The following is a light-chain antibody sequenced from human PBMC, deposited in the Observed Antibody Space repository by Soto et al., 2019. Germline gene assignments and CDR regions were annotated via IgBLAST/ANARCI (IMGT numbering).Light chain of an antibody. V-gene: IGLV2-11*01. CDR2: DVN. CDR1: YSDVGNYDH. J-gene: IGLJ3*02. CDR3: CSYADSHTWV. Sequence: QSVLTQARSVSGSPGQSVTISCTGTYSDVGNYDHVSWYQQRPGEVPKLMIYDVNKRPSGVPARFSGSKSGNTASLTIFGLQAEDEADYCCCSYADSHTWVFGGGTKLTVL.